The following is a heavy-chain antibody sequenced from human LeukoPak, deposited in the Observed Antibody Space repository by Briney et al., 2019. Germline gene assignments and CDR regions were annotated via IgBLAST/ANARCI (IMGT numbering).Heavy chain of an antibody. CDR2: ISTYNGNT. D-gene: IGHD3-22*01. V-gene: IGHV1-18*01. Sequence: GASVKVSCKASGYAFTNFGVVWVRQAPGQGLEWMGWISTYNGNTNYPQKLQGRVTMTTDTSTSTAYMELRSLRSDDTAVYYCARVLRGTMIELDAFDIWGQGTMVTVSS. J-gene: IGHJ3*02. CDR1: GYAFTNFG. CDR3: ARVLRGTMIELDAFDI.